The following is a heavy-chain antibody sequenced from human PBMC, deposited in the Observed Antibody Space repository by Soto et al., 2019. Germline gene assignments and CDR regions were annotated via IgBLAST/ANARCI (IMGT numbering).Heavy chain of an antibody. CDR1: GGSVSSGSYY. CDR2: IYYSGST. Sequence: PSETLSLTCTVSGGSVSSGSYYWNWIRQPPGKGLEWIGYIYYSGSTHYNPSLNSRVIISVDTSKNQFSLKLSSVTAADTAVYYCASYSDSSGFLAFLDYWGQGTLVTVSS. J-gene: IGHJ4*02. D-gene: IGHD3-22*01. CDR3: ASYSDSSGFLAFLDY. V-gene: IGHV4-61*01.